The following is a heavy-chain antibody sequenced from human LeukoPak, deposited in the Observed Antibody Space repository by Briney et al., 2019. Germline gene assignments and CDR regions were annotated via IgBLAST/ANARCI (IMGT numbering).Heavy chain of an antibody. CDR3: ARRDGDYSAFDY. V-gene: IGHV1-69*01. D-gene: IGHD4-17*01. CDR1: GYSFTSYW. CDR2: IIPIFGTA. Sequence: KISCKGSGYSFTSYWIGWVRQAPGQGLEWMGGIIPIFGTANYAQKFQGRVTITADESTSTAYMELSSLRSEDTAVYYCARRDGDYSAFDYWGQGTLVTVSS. J-gene: IGHJ4*02.